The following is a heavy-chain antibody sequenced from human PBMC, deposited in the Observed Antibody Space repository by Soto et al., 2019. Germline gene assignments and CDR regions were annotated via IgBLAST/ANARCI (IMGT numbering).Heavy chain of an antibody. CDR3: SWLSRDY. CDR2: IKSTTDGGTT. D-gene: IGHD5-12*01. V-gene: IGHV3-15*01. CDR1: GFTFNNAW. Sequence: GGSLRLSCAASGFTFNNAWTTWVRQAPGKGLEWVGRIKSTTDGGTTDYAAPVRGRFTISRDASKNTMFRQMNSLKTEDTAVYYCSWLSRDYWGQGTLVTVSS. J-gene: IGHJ4*02.